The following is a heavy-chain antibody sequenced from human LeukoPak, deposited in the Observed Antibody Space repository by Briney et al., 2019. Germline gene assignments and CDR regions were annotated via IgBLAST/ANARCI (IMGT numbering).Heavy chain of an antibody. J-gene: IGHJ6*02. Sequence: GASVKVSCKASGYTFTSYGISWVRQAPGQGLEWMGWISAYNGNTNYAQKLQGRVTMTTDTSTSTAYMELRSLRSDDTAVYYCAREAPRLHSPPIYYYYGMDVWGQGTTVTVSS. CDR1: GYTFTSYG. CDR3: AREAPRLHSPPIYYYYGMDV. V-gene: IGHV1-18*01. D-gene: IGHD4-11*01. CDR2: ISAYNGNT.